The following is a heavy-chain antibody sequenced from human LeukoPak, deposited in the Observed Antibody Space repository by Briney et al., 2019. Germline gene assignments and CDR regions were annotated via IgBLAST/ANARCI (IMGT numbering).Heavy chain of an antibody. CDR1: GYSFTSYW. D-gene: IGHD3-10*01. CDR3: ARGLGYYYGSGQRRGFDY. CDR2: IYPGDSDT. Sequence: GESLKISCKGSGYSFTSYWIGWVRQMPGKGLEWMGIIYPGDSDTRYSPSFQGQVTISADKSISTAYLQWSSLMASGTAMYYCARGLGYYYGSGQRRGFDYWGQGTLVTVSS. J-gene: IGHJ4*02. V-gene: IGHV5-51*01.